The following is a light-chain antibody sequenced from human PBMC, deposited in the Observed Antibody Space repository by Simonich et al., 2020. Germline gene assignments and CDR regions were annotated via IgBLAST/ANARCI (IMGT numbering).Light chain of an antibody. CDR3: MQGIHSIT. CDR2: EVS. V-gene: IGKV2-29*03. Sequence: DIVMTQTPLSLSVTPGQPASISCKSSQSLLHSDGKTYLYWYLQKPGQSPPLLSYEVSNRFSGVPNRFSGSGSGTDFTLKISRVEAEDVGVYYCMQGIHSITFGQGTRLEIK. CDR1: QSLLHSDGKTY. J-gene: IGKJ5*01.